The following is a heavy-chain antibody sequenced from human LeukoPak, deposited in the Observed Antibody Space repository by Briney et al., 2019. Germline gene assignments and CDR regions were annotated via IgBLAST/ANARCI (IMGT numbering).Heavy chain of an antibody. CDR3: ARGAPSYYGMDV. CDR1: GDSVSRNSAA. J-gene: IGHJ6*02. Sequence: SQTLSLTCAISGDSVSRNSAAWNWNRQSPSRGLEWLRRTYYRSRWFNDYAVSVISRITINPDTSKNQFSLQLNSVTHEDTAVYYCARGAPSYYGMDVWGQGTTVTVSS. V-gene: IGHV6-1*01. CDR2: TYYRSRWFN.